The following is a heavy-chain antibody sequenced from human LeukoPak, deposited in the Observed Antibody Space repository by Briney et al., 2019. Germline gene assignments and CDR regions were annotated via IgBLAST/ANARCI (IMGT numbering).Heavy chain of an antibody. CDR1: GGSLNSGGYY. D-gene: IGHD3-16*02. Sequence: SETLSLTCTVSGGSLNSGGYYWSWIRQQPGKGLEWIGYIYYRGSTYYNPSLKSRVTISVDTSKRQFSLKLSSVTAADTAVYYCARGFPDKVWGNSRPTAGYFQHWGQGTLVTVSS. CDR3: ARGFPDKVWGNSRPTAGYFQH. CDR2: IYYRGST. V-gene: IGHV4-31*03. J-gene: IGHJ1*01.